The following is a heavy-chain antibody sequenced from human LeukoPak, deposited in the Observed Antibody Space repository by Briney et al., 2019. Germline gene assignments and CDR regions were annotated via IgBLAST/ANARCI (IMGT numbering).Heavy chain of an antibody. D-gene: IGHD2-2*01. CDR3: ARSEQMPDWFDP. J-gene: IGHJ5*02. CDR2: INPNSGGT. CDR1: GYTFTGYY. V-gene: IGHV1-2*02. Sequence: ASVTVSCMASGYTFTGYYMHWVRQAPGQGLEWMGWINPNSGGTNYAQKFQGRVTMTRDTSISTAYMELSRLRSDDTAVYYCARSEQMPDWFDPWGQGTLVTVSS.